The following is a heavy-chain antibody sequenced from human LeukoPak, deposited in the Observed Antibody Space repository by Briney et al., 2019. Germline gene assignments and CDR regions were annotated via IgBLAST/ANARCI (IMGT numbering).Heavy chain of an antibody. CDR2: MSSSDDGR. J-gene: IGHJ4*02. CDR3: ARDWDAAAY. V-gene: IGHV3-23*01. Sequence: QSGGSLRLSCAPSGFSFSSYAMSWVRQAPGKGLEWVSAMSSSDDGRYYAASVRGRFTISRDNSKNTLYLQMNSLRAEDTALYYCARDWDAAAYWGQGTLVTVSS. D-gene: IGHD6-13*01. CDR1: GFSFSSYA.